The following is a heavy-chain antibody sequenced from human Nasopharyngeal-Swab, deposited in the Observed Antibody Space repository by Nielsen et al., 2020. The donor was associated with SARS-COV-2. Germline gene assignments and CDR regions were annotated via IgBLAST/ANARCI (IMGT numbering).Heavy chain of an antibody. CDR3: ARDLGSAAGTNY. D-gene: IGHD6-13*01. CDR1: GFTFRSYG. J-gene: IGHJ4*02. V-gene: IGHV3-33*01. Sequence: GGSLRLSCAASGFTFRSYGMHWVRQAPGKGLEWVAVIWFDGSNKYYVDSVKGRFTISRDNSKNTLYLQMNSLRVEDTAIYYCARDLGSAAGTNYWGQGTLVTVSS. CDR2: IWFDGSNK.